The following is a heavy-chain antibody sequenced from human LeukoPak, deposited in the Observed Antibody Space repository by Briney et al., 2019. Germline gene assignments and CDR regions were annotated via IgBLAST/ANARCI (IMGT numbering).Heavy chain of an antibody. D-gene: IGHD2-2*01. J-gene: IGHJ5*02. Sequence: GGSLRLSCAASGFTFSSYWMSWVRQAPGKGLEWVANIKQDGSEKYYVDSVKGRFTISRDNAKNSLYLQMNSLRAEDTAVYYCARGWGLVVPAAAYNWFDPWGQGTLVTVSS. CDR1: GFTFSSYW. CDR2: IKQDGSEK. V-gene: IGHV3-7*01. CDR3: ARGWGLVVPAAAYNWFDP.